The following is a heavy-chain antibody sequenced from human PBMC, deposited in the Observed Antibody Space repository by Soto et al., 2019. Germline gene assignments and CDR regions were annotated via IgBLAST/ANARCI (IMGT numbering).Heavy chain of an antibody. Sequence: SETLSLTCAVYGGSFSGYYWSWIRQPPGKGLEWIGEINHSGSTNYNPSLKSRVTISVDTSKNQFSLKLSSVTAADTAVYYCARGFRGRMGQYCSGGSCPSDYWGQGTLVTVSS. CDR3: ARGFRGRMGQYCSGGSCPSDY. CDR1: GGSFSGYY. CDR2: INHSGST. J-gene: IGHJ4*02. D-gene: IGHD2-15*01. V-gene: IGHV4-34*01.